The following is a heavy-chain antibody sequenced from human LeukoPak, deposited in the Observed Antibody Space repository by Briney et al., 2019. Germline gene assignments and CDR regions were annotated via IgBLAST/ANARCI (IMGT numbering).Heavy chain of an antibody. D-gene: IGHD2-15*01. CDR2: ISSSGSTI. J-gene: IGHJ3*01. Sequence: GGSLRLSCAASGLTFSSYEMNWVRQAPGKGLEWVSYISSSGSTIYYADSVKGRFTISRDNAKNSLYLQMNSLRAEDTAIYYCAREKSGVFGDAFDVWGQGTLVTVSS. CDR1: GLTFSSYE. V-gene: IGHV3-48*03. CDR3: AREKSGVFGDAFDV.